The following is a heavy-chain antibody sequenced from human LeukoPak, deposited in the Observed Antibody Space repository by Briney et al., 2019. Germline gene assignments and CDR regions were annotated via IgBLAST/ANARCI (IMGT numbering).Heavy chain of an antibody. D-gene: IGHD2-15*01. J-gene: IGHJ4*02. CDR3: ARDSGGNLFDL. V-gene: IGHV3-30*03. CDR1: GFTFSGFT. Sequence: PGRSLRLSCTVSGFTFSGFTFHWVRQAPGGGLEWVALISYDGRNKYFGDSVKGRFTISRDNANNTMYLQMNSLRGDDTARYYCARDSGGNLFDLWGQGTPVAVSS. CDR2: ISYDGRNK.